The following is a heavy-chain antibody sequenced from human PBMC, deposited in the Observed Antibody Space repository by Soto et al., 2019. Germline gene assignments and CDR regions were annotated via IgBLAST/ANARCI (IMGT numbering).Heavy chain of an antibody. V-gene: IGHV5-10-1*01. J-gene: IGHJ4*02. CDR1: GYSFAGYW. D-gene: IGHD3-22*01. Sequence: GESLKISCQGSGYSFAGYWFTWVRQKPGKGLDWMGRIDPSDSQTYYSPSFRGHVTISVTKSITTVFLQWSSLRASDTAMYYCARQIYDSDTGPNFYYYFDSWRQAPPLTLS. CDR2: IDPSDSQT. CDR3: ARQIYDSDTGPNFYYYFDS.